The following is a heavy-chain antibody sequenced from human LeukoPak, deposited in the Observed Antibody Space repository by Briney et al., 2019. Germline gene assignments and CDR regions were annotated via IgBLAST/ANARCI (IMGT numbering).Heavy chain of an antibody. J-gene: IGHJ4*02. D-gene: IGHD3-9*01. CDR2: IYYSGST. CDR3: ARTPGDNFDY. CDR1: GGSISSYY. V-gene: IGHV4-59*01. Sequence: SETLSPTCTVSGGSISSYYWSWIRQSPGKGLEWVGYIYYSGSTNYNPSLKSRVTISVDTSKNPFSLKLSSVTAADTAVYYCARTPGDNFDYWGQGTLVTVSS.